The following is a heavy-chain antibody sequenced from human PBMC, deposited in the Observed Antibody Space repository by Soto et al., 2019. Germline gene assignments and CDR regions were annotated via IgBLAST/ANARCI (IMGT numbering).Heavy chain of an antibody. CDR1: GYTFTSYG. CDR3: ARVDRLEKYSSSSVGPNWFDP. V-gene: IGHV1-18*01. Sequence: ASVKVSCKASGYTFTSYGISWVRQAPGQGLEWMGWISAYNGNTNYAQKLQGRVTMTTDTSTSTANKELRSLRSEDTAEYYCARVDRLEKYSSSSVGPNWFDPWGQGTLVTVSS. D-gene: IGHD6-6*01. CDR2: ISAYNGNT. J-gene: IGHJ5*02.